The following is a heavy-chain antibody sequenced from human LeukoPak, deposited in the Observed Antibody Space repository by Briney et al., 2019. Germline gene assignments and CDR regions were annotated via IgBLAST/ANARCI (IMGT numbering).Heavy chain of an antibody. V-gene: IGHV3-33*01. D-gene: IGHD2-15*01. CDR2: IWYDGSNK. Sequence: GGSLRLSCAASGFTFSSYGMHWVRQAPGKGLEWVAVIWYDGSNKYYADSVKGRFTISRDNSKNTLYLQMNSLRAEDTAVYYCSISSRRYCSGASCYFDYWRQGTLVTVSS. J-gene: IGHJ4*02. CDR1: GFTFSSYG. CDR3: SISSRRYCSGASCYFDY.